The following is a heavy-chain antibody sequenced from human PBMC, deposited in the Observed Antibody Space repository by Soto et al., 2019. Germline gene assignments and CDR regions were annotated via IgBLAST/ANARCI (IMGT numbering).Heavy chain of an antibody. Sequence: QVQLVQSGAEVKKPGASVKVSCKASGYTFTSYDINCVRQATGQGLEWMGWMNPNSGNTGYAQKFQGRVTMTRNTSISTAYMELSSLRSEATAVYYCARDHSSGWYGPYYYYGMDVWGQVTKVNVSA. V-gene: IGHV1-8*01. CDR2: MNPNSGNT. D-gene: IGHD6-19*01. J-gene: IGHJ6*01. CDR3: ARDHSSGWYGPYYYYGMDV. CDR1: GYTFTSYD.